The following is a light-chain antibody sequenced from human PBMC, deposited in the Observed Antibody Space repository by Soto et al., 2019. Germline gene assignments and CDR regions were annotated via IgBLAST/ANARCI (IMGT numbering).Light chain of an antibody. CDR1: KLGDKY. J-gene: IGLJ2*01. V-gene: IGLV3-1*01. CDR3: QAWESSTAV. Sequence: SYELTQPPSVSVSPGQTASITCSGDKLGDKYACWYQQKPGQSPVLVIYQDIKRPSGIPERFSGSNSGNTATLTISGTQAMDEADYYCQAWESSTAVFGGGTKVTVL. CDR2: QDI.